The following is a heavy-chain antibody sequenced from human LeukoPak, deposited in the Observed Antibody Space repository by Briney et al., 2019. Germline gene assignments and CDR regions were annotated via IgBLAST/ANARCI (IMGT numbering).Heavy chain of an antibody. V-gene: IGHV1-2*02. CDR1: EYTFTDYY. J-gene: IGHJ4*02. CDR2: INPNSGGT. Sequence: ASVKVSCKASEYTFTDYYIHWVRQAPGQGLEWMGWINPNSGGTNYAQKFQGRVTMTRDTSISTAYMELSRLRSDDTAVYYCARDPSYCTNGVCYSAYDYWGQGTLVTVSS. D-gene: IGHD2-8*01. CDR3: ARDPSYCTNGVCYSAYDY.